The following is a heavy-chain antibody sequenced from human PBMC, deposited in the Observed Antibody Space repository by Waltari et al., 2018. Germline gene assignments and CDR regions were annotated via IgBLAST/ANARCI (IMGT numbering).Heavy chain of an antibody. V-gene: IGHV4-59*08. J-gene: IGHJ4*02. CDR2: IYYGGST. D-gene: IGHD3-16*01. Sequence: QLQLQESGPGRVKPSETLSLTCTVSGGSIGGNYWSWIRQPPGKGLEWIGYIYYGGSTNYSPSLKSRVTISVDTSKNQFSLNLNSVTAADMAVYYCARHAGGVTTDFDFWGQGTLVTVSS. CDR3: ARHAGGVTTDFDF. CDR1: GGSIGGNY.